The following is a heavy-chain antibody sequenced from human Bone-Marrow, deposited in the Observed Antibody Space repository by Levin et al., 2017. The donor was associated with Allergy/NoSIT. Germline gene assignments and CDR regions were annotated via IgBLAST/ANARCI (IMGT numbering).Heavy chain of an antibody. CDR1: GYSFTHHW. D-gene: IGHD5-24*01. V-gene: IGHV5-51*01. CDR2: IAPGDSHT. CDR3: ARGDGEAFDI. J-gene: IGHJ3*02. Sequence: GESLKISCQASGYSFTHHWIAWVRQMPGKGLEWMGMIAPGDSHTKYSPSFQGHVTISADKAIRAAYLQWNTLKASDTAMYFCARGDGEAFDIWGQGTMVTVSS.